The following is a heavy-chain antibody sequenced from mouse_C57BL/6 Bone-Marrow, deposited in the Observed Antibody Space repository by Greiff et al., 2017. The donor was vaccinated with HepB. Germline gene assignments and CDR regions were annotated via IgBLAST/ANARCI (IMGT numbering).Heavy chain of an antibody. J-gene: IGHJ3*01. CDR2: IYPGDGDT. CDR1: GYAFSSSW. Sequence: QVQLQQSGPELVKPGASVKISCKASGYAFSSSWMNWVKQRPGKGLEWIGRIYPGDGDTNYNGKFKGKATLTADKSSSTAYMQLSSLTSEDSAVYVCARTAQATPAWFAYWGQGTLVTVSA. D-gene: IGHD3-2*02. V-gene: IGHV1-82*01. CDR3: ARTAQATPAWFAY.